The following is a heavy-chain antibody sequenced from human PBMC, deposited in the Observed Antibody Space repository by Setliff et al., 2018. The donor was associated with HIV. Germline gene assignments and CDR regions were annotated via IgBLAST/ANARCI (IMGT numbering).Heavy chain of an antibody. CDR1: GFTFSRNW. V-gene: IGHV3-7*05. J-gene: IGHJ4*02. Sequence: PGGSLRLSCAASGFTFSRNWMTWVRQAPGKGLEWVANIKQDGSKEYYVNSVKGRFTISRDNAKNSLYLQMNSLRAEDTAVYYCAKVMSITMVRGALGNWGQGTLVTVSS. CDR2: IKQDGSKE. CDR3: AKVMSITMVRGALGN. D-gene: IGHD3-10*01.